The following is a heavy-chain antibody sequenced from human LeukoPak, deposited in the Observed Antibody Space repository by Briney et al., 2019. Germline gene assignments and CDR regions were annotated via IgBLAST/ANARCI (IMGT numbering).Heavy chain of an antibody. J-gene: IGHJ4*02. CDR3: ARPRTYYDSWSGYPPFDY. CDR1: GGTFSSHS. CDR2: IIPMSTTT. D-gene: IGHD3-3*01. V-gene: IGHV1-69*13. Sequence: SVKVSCKASGGTFSSHSFNWVRQAPGQGLEWMGGIIPMSTTTKYAQKFQGRVTITADESTRTVFMELSSLRPEDTAVYYCARPRTYYDSWSGYPPFDYWGRGTLVTVSS.